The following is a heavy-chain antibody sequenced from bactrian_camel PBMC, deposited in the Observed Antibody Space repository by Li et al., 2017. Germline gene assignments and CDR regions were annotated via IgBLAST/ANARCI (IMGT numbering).Heavy chain of an antibody. D-gene: IGHD7*01. CDR2: LYYDAT. Sequence: QVQLVESGGGSAQAGGSLKISCTASIYTGQNYCLAWFRQAPGKERERVATLYYDATYYADSVKGRFTISQDRSASALYLEMSKLSPGDTGVYSCAAVSRSWYDRDWCLNLKFDGFRLRGQGTQVTVS. J-gene: IGHJ4*01. CDR1: IYTGQNYC. V-gene: IGHV3S6*01. CDR3: AAVSRSWYDRDWCLNLKFDGFRL.